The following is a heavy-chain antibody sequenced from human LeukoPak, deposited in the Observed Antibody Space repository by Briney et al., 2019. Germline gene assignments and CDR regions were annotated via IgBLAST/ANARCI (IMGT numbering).Heavy chain of an antibody. V-gene: IGHV3-9*01. CDR3: AKAEYAFDI. Sequence: GGSLRFSFAPLEFTLVVYAMHWVGKAPGKGLEWVSGISWNSGSIGYADSVKGRFTISRDNAKNSLYLQMTSLRAEDTALYYCAKAEYAFDIWGQGTMVTVSS. CDR2: ISWNSGSI. CDR1: EFTLVVYA. J-gene: IGHJ3*02.